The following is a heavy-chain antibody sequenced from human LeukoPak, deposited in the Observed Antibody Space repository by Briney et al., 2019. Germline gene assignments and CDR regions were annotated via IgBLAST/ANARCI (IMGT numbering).Heavy chain of an antibody. CDR1: GGSISSYY. CDR3: ARESKEVPAAIGRWYFDY. Sequence: SETLSLTCTVSGGSISSYYWSWIRQPAGKGLEWIGRIYTSGSTNYNPSLKSRVTMSVDTSKNQFSLKLSSVTAADTAVYYCARESKEVPAAIGRWYFDYWGQGTLVTVSS. V-gene: IGHV4-4*07. J-gene: IGHJ4*02. D-gene: IGHD2-2*02. CDR2: IYTSGST.